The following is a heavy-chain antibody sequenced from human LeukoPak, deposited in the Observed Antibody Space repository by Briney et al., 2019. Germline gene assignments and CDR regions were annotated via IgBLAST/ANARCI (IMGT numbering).Heavy chain of an antibody. CDR3: TRVVLVGTTYSYFDY. D-gene: IGHD1-26*01. CDR1: GFTFSSYW. J-gene: IGHJ4*02. Sequence: GGSLRLSCVAPGFTFSSYWMTWVRQAPGKGLEWVANIKTDGSLTYYVDSVKGRFTISRDNAKNSLYLQMNSLRAEDTAVYYCTRVVLVGTTYSYFDYWGQGTLVTVSS. CDR2: IKTDGSLT. V-gene: IGHV3-7*01.